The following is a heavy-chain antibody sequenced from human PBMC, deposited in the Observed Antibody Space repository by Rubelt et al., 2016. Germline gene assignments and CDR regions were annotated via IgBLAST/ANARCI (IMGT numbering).Heavy chain of an antibody. D-gene: IGHD2-2*01. J-gene: IGHJ1*01. V-gene: IGHV3-21*01. Sequence: ADSVKGRFTISRDNAKNSLYLQMNSLRAEDTAVYYCARADRRRYCSSTSCYSMHFQHWGQGTLVTVSS. CDR3: ARADRRRYCSSTSCYSMHFQH.